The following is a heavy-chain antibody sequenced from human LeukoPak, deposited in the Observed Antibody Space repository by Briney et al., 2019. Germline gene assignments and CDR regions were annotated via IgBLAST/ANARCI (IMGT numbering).Heavy chain of an antibody. V-gene: IGHV3-21*01. D-gene: IGHD4-23*01. CDR3: ARAFYGGKNYFDY. Sequence: GGSLRLSCAASGFTFSSYSMNWVRQAPGKGLEWVSSISSSGSYIYYADSVEGRFTISRDNAKNSLYLQMNSLRAEDTAVYYCARAFYGGKNYFDYWGQGTLVTVSS. CDR2: ISSSGSYI. CDR1: GFTFSSYS. J-gene: IGHJ4*02.